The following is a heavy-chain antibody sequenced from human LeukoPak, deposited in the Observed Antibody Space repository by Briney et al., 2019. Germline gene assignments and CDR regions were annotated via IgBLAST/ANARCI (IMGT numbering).Heavy chain of an antibody. CDR2: ISGSGTDT. V-gene: IGHV3-23*01. Sequence: GGSLRLSCGGSGFTFSSYAMSWVRQAPGKGLEWVSAISGSGTDTFYANSVKGRFTISRANPKNTLYLQMNSLRAEDTAVYYCAKGGGSSWGSPSDYWGQGTLVTVSS. CDR1: GFTFSSYA. D-gene: IGHD2-15*01. J-gene: IGHJ4*02. CDR3: AKGGGSSWGSPSDY.